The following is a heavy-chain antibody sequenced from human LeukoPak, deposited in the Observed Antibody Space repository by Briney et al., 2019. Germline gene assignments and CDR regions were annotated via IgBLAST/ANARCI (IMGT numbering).Heavy chain of an antibody. D-gene: IGHD5-18*01. CDR3: ARVKQVDGYERYYYYMDV. Sequence: SETLSLTCTVPGGSISSSSYYWGWIRQPPGKGLEWIGSIYYSGSTYYNPSLKSRVTISVDTSKNQFSLKLSSVTAADTAVYYCARVKQVDGYERYYYYMDVWGKGTTVTVSS. V-gene: IGHV4-39*07. J-gene: IGHJ6*03. CDR2: IYYSGST. CDR1: GGSISSSSYY.